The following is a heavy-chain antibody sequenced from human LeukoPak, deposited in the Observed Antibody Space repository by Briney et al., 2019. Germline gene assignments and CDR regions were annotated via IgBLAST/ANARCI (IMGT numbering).Heavy chain of an antibody. CDR1: GGSFSGYY. Sequence: SETLSLTCAVYGGSFSGYYWSWIRQPPGKGLEWIGEINHSGSTNYNPSLKSRVTISVDTSKNQFSLKLSSVTAADTAVYYCAKGEFRIAAAGGFDYWGQGTLVTVSS. D-gene: IGHD6-13*01. CDR3: AKGEFRIAAAGGFDY. CDR2: INHSGST. J-gene: IGHJ4*02. V-gene: IGHV4-34*01.